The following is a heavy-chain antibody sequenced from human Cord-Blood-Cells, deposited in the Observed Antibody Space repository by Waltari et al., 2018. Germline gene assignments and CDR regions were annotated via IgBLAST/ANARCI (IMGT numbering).Heavy chain of an antibody. CDR3: ARDGWDRVIAFYWYFDL. J-gene: IGHJ2*01. D-gene: IGHD2-21*01. V-gene: IGHV3-21*01. CDR2: ISSSSSYI. Sequence: EVQLVESGGGLVKPGGSLRLSCAASGFTFRRYSMTWVRQAPGKGLGWVSSISSSSSYIYYADSVKGRFTISRDNAKNSLYLQMNSLRAEDTAVYYCARDGWDRVIAFYWYFDLWGRGTLVTVSS. CDR1: GFTFRRYS.